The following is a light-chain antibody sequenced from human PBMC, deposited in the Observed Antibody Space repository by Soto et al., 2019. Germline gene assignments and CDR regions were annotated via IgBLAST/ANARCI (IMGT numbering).Light chain of an antibody. V-gene: IGLV2-23*02. J-gene: IGLJ1*01. CDR1: SSDFGSNNL. CDR2: EVS. Sequence: QSVLGQPASVSGAPGQSITISCTGTSSDFGSNNLVSWYQQHPGKAPKLMIYEVSKRPSGISNRFSGSKSGNTASLTISGLQAEDEADYCRCSYAGRSASYAFGAGTKVTVL. CDR3: CSYAGRSASYA.